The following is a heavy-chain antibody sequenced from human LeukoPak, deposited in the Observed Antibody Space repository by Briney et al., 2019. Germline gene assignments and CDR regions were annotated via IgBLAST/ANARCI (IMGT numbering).Heavy chain of an antibody. CDR3: ASVRIAVAVTVHDAFDI. CDR2: ISSSSSYI. Sequence: PGGSLRLSCAASGFTSSSYSMNWVRQAPGEGLEWVSSISSSSSYIYYADSVKGRFTISRDNAKNSLYLQMNSLRAEDTAVYYCASVRIAVAVTVHDAFDIWGQGTMVTVSS. D-gene: IGHD6-19*01. J-gene: IGHJ3*02. CDR1: GFTSSSYS. V-gene: IGHV3-21*01.